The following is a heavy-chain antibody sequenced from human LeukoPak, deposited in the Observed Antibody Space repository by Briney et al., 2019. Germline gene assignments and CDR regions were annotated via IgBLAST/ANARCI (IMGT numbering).Heavy chain of an antibody. J-gene: IGHJ4*02. Sequence: KPGGSLRLSCAASGFTFSSYSMNWVRQAPGKGLEWVSSISSSSSYIYYADSAKGRFTISRDNAKNSLYLQMNSLRAEDTAVYYCARGAVVVPAASRADYWGQGTLVTVSS. CDR2: ISSSSSYI. CDR1: GFTFSSYS. V-gene: IGHV3-21*01. CDR3: ARGAVVVPAASRADY. D-gene: IGHD2-2*01.